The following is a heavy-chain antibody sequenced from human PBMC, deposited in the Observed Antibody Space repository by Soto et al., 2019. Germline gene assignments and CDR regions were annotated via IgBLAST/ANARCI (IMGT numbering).Heavy chain of an antibody. CDR1: GFTFSTSW. V-gene: IGHV3-74*01. CDR2: NGDGGTI. CDR3: TRGGNYYFDY. Sequence: EVQLVEAGGGLVQPGGSLRLSCAASGFTFSTSWIHWVRQAPGKGLVWVSRNGDGGTINYADSVKGRFTISRDNAKNTVYRRMNSLSADDTDVYYCTRGGNYYFDYWGQGTLVTVSS. D-gene: IGHD1-7*01. J-gene: IGHJ4*02.